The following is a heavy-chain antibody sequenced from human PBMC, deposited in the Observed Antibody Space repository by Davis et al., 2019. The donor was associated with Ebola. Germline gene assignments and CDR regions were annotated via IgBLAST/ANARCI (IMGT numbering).Heavy chain of an antibody. CDR1: GGSISSYY. CDR2: INHSGST. CDR3: ARGGGWILLWPRSMDV. J-gene: IGHJ6*02. V-gene: IGHV4-34*01. Sequence: MPGGSLRLSCTVSGGSISSYYWSWIRQPPGKGLEWIGEINHSGSTNYNPSLKSRVTISVDTSKNQFSLKLSSVTAADTAVYYCARGGGWILLWPRSMDVWGQGTTVTVSS. D-gene: IGHD5-18*01.